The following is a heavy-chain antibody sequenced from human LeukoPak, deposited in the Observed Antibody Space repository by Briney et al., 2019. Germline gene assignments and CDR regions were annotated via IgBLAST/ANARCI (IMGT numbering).Heavy chain of an antibody. J-gene: IGHJ3*02. CDR2: INPSGGST. D-gene: IGHD1-26*01. CDR1: GYTFTSYD. V-gene: IGHV1-46*01. CDR3: ARVGTVVAFDI. Sequence: ASVKVSCKASGYTFTSYDINWVRQATGQGLEWMGIINPSGGSTSYAQKFQGRVTMTRDMSTSTVYMELSSLRSEDTAVYYCARVGTVVAFDIWGQGTMVTVSS.